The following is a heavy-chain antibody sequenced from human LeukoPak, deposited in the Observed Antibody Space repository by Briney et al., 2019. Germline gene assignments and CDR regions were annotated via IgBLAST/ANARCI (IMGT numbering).Heavy chain of an antibody. V-gene: IGHV3-30*18. CDR2: ISYDGKVK. CDR3: VKETTQHTSGWYFWH. CDR1: GFTFSSYS. Sequence: GGSLRLSCAASGFTFSSYSMNWVRQAPGKGLEWVGVISYDGKVKYYGDSVKGRFTISRDNSKNTLYLQMNSLRAEDTAVYYCVKETTQHTSGWYFWHWGQGNLVTVSS. D-gene: IGHD6-19*01. J-gene: IGHJ4*02.